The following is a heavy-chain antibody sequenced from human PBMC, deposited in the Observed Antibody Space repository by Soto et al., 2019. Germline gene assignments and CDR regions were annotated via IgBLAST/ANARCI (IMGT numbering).Heavy chain of an antibody. D-gene: IGHD2-2*01. Sequence: EVQLVETGGGLIEPGGSLRLSCAASGFTVSRNYMSWVRQAPGKRREWVSVIYSGGSTYYADSVTGRLTISRDNSKHTLYLQMKSLSAEDTVVDDCARDPPATRHGMDVWGKGPT. V-gene: IGHV3-53*02. CDR1: GFTVSRNY. CDR3: ARDPPATRHGMDV. CDR2: IYSGGST. J-gene: IGHJ6*04.